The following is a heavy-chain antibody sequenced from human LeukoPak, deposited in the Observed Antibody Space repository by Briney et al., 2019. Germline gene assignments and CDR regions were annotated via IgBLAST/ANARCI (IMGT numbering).Heavy chain of an antibody. Sequence: GESLKISCQCSGYTFTNYWIGWVRQMPGKGLEWMGIIYPGDSDTKYSPSFQGHVTILADKSISTAYLQWSSLKASDTAIYYCARPGLTAAHFFDIWGQGTVVTVSS. D-gene: IGHD2-21*02. V-gene: IGHV5-51*01. CDR2: IYPGDSDT. CDR3: ARPGLTAAHFFDI. J-gene: IGHJ3*02. CDR1: GYTFTNYW.